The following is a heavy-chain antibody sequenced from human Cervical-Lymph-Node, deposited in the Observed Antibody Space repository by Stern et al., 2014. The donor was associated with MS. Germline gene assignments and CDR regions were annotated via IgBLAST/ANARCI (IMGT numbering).Heavy chain of an antibody. CDR1: GFTVNNNY. CDR3: AQSQYRPYYFDY. J-gene: IGHJ4*02. Sequence: QLVQSGGGLIQPGGSLTLSCAASGFTVNNNYMSWVRQAPGKGQEWVSVLYPSTSSYYADSVKARFTISRDLSENTLYLQMNSLRAEDTAVYYCAQSQYRPYYFDYWGQGTLVTVSS. D-gene: IGHD5-18*01. CDR2: LYPSTSS. V-gene: IGHV3-53*01.